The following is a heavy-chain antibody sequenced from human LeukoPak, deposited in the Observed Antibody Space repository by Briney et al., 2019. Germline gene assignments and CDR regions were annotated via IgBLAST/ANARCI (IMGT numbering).Heavy chain of an antibody. CDR2: ISSSGRTI. Sequence: GGSLRLSCAGSGFTFSDYYMSWIRQAPGKGLERVSYISSSGRTIYYADSVKGRFTISRDNAKNSLYLQVNSLRAEDTAVYYCARADCSSSSCYELDYWGQGTLVTVSS. CDR3: ARADCSSSSCYELDY. D-gene: IGHD2-2*01. V-gene: IGHV3-11*04. CDR1: GFTFSDYY. J-gene: IGHJ4*02.